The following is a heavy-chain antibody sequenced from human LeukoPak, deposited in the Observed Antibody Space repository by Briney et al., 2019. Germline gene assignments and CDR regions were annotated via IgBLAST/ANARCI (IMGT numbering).Heavy chain of an antibody. Sequence: GGSLRLSCAASGLTFSSYAMSWVRQAPGKGLEWVSAISGTGGSTYYADSVKGRFTISRDNSKNTLYLQMNSLRAEDTAVYYCAKFFTGEYVRAFDVWGQGAMVTVSS. CDR2: ISGTGGST. J-gene: IGHJ3*01. CDR3: AKFFTGEYVRAFDV. D-gene: IGHD3-10*02. V-gene: IGHV3-23*01. CDR1: GLTFSSYA.